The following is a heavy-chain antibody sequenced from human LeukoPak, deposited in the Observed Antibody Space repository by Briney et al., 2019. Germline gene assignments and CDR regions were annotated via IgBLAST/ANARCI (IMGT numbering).Heavy chain of an antibody. CDR1: GFTFSDYY. CDR3: ARDLSRKVGATFDY. D-gene: IGHD1-26*01. J-gene: IGHJ4*02. CDR2: ISSSGSTI. V-gene: IGHV3-11*04. Sequence: GGSLRLSCAASGFTFSDYYMSWIRQAPGKGLEWVSYISSSGSTIYYADSVKGRFTISRDNSKNTLYLQMNSLRAEDTAVYYCARDLSRKVGATFDYWGQGTLVTVSS.